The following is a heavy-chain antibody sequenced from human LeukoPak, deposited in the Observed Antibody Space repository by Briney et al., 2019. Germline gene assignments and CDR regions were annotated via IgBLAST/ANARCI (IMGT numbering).Heavy chain of an antibody. CDR2: INHSGST. D-gene: IGHD3-16*01. CDR3: ARAPPRWAATL. CDR1: GFTFSSYA. V-gene: IGHV4-34*01. J-gene: IGHJ4*02. Sequence: PGGSLRLSCAASGFTFSSYAMSWVRQAPGKGLEWIGEINHSGSTNYNPSLKSRVTISVDTSKNQFSLKLSSVTAADTAVYYCARAPPRWAATLWGQGTLVTVSS.